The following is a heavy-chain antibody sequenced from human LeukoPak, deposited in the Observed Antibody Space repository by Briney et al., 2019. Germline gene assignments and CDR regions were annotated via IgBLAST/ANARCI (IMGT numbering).Heavy chain of an antibody. Sequence: PGGSLRLSCAASGFTFSTYAMSWVRQAPGKGLEWVSSISGSGGTTYYVDSVKGRFTISRDNSKNMLYLQMNSLRADDTAVYYCAKEPIAVAGNNLFDPWGQGTLVTVSS. V-gene: IGHV3-23*01. CDR1: GFTFSTYA. D-gene: IGHD6-19*01. CDR3: AKEPIAVAGNNLFDP. CDR2: ISGSGGTT. J-gene: IGHJ5*02.